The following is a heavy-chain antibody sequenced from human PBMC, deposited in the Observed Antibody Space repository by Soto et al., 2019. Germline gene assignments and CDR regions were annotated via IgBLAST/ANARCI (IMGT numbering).Heavy chain of an antibody. CDR1: GGSISSSSYY. D-gene: IGHD3-10*01. CDR2: ISYSGST. CDR3: ARYFLVPVDFFDY. V-gene: IGHV4-39*01. Sequence: SETLSLTCTVSGGSISSSSYYWGWIRQPPGKGLEWIGSISYSGSTYYNPSLKSRVTISVDTSKNQLTLKLSSVTAADTGVYFCARYFLVPVDFFDYWGQGTLVTVSS. J-gene: IGHJ4*02.